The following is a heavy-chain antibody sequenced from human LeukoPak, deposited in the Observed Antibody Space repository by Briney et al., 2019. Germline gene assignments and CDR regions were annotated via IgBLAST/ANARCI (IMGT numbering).Heavy chain of an antibody. CDR2: IYYSGST. J-gene: IGHJ4*02. D-gene: IGHD6-13*01. CDR3: ARHWVGYSSSWYDY. V-gene: IGHV4-59*08. CDR1: GGSISSYY. Sequence: SETLSLTCTVSGGSISSYYWSWIRQPPGKGLEWFGYIYYSGSTNYNPSLKSRVTISVDTSKNQFSLKLSSVTAADTAVYYCARHWVGYSSSWYDYWGQGTLVTVSS.